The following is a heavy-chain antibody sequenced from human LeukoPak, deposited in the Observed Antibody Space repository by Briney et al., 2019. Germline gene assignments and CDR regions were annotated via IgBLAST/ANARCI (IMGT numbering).Heavy chain of an antibody. CDR1: GGSFSGYY. D-gene: IGHD1-26*01. CDR3: ARRVGATTSRFDP. Sequence: SETLSLTCAVYGGSFSGYYGSWIRQPPGKGLEWIGEINHSGSTNYNPSLKSRVTISVDTSKNQFSLKLSSVTAADTAVYYCARRVGATTSRFDPWGQGTLVTVSS. CDR2: INHSGST. J-gene: IGHJ5*02. V-gene: IGHV4-34*01.